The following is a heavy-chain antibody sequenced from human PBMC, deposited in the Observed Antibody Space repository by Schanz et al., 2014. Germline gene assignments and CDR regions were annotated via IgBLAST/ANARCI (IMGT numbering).Heavy chain of an antibody. CDR1: RSTFSSYT. CDR3: ASSGAGYSSSWDFDY. D-gene: IGHD6-13*01. V-gene: IGHV1-69*02. Sequence: QVQLVQSGAEVKKPGSSVKVSCKASRSTFSSYTISWVRQAPGQGLEWMGRIIPILGIANYAQKFQGRVTITADTSTFTAYMDVSSLRSEDTAVYYCASSGAGYSSSWDFDYWGQGTLVTVSS. J-gene: IGHJ4*02. CDR2: IIPILGIA.